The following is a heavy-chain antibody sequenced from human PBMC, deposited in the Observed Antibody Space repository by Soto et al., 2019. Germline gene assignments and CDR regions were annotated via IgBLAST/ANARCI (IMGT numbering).Heavy chain of an antibody. J-gene: IGHJ4*02. D-gene: IGHD3-3*01. CDR2: ISYDGSNK. V-gene: IGHV3-30-3*01. CDR1: GFTFSSYA. Sequence: QVQLVESGGGVVQPGRSLRLSCAASGFTFSSYAIHWVRQAPGKGLEWVALISYDGSNKYYADSVKRRFTISRDNSKNTLYLQMNSLRAEDTAVYYCARHKRDLRFLEWSYYFDYWGQGTLVTVSS. CDR3: ARHKRDLRFLEWSYYFDY.